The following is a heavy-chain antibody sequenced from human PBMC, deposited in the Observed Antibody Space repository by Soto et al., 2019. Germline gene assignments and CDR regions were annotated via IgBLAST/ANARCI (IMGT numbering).Heavy chain of an antibody. J-gene: IGHJ6*01. V-gene: IGHV4-30-4*01. Sequence: PSEALSVTCTFSGGSISIGDYAWSWIRQPRGKGTEWIGYIYYSGSTYYNPSLKSRVTISVDTSKNQFSLKLSSVTAADTAVYYCAREVTMGRYFDWLTSYGMDVWGQGTTVTVSS. CDR3: AREVTMGRYFDWLTSYGMDV. CDR1: GGSISIGDYA. CDR2: IYYSGST. D-gene: IGHD3-9*01.